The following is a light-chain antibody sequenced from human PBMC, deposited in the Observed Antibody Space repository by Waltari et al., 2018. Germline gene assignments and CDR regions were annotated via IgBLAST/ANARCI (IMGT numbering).Light chain of an antibody. CDR2: WAS. Sequence: DIVMTQSPDSLAVSLGERATINCKSSQSVLYTSNNKNYLAWYQQKPGQPPKLLIYWASTRDSGVPDRFSGSGSGTYFTLTISSLQADDVAVYYCQQYSSAPWTFGQGTKVEIK. CDR1: QSVLYTSNNKNY. V-gene: IGKV4-1*01. CDR3: QQYSSAPWT. J-gene: IGKJ1*01.